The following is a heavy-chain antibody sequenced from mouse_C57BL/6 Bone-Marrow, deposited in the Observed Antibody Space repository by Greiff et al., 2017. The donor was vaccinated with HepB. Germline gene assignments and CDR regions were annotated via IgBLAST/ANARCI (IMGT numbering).Heavy chain of an antibody. CDR1: GYTFTSYW. CDR3: AREGYYYGSSSYAMDY. Sequence: QVQLQQSGAELVKPGASVKMSCKASGYTFTSYWITWVKQRPGQGLEWIGDIYPGSGSTNYNEKFKSKATLTVDTSSSTAYMQLSSLTSEDSAVYYCAREGYYYGSSSYAMDYWGQGTSVTVSS. CDR2: IYPGSGST. V-gene: IGHV1-55*01. D-gene: IGHD1-1*01. J-gene: IGHJ4*01.